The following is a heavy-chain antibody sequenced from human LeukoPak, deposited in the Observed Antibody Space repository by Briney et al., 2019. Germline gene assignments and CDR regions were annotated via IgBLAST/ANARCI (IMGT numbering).Heavy chain of an antibody. CDR2: ISGSGGST. J-gene: IGHJ4*02. V-gene: IGHV3-23*01. CDR3: AKDLSGPLYNYGRVGYYFDY. Sequence: GGSLRLSCAASGFTFSSYAMSWVRQAPGKGLEWVSAISGSGGSTYCADSVKGRFTISRDNSKNTLYLQMNSLRAEDTAVYYCAKDLSGPLYNYGRVGYYFDYWGQGTLVTVSS. D-gene: IGHD4-17*01. CDR1: GFTFSSYA.